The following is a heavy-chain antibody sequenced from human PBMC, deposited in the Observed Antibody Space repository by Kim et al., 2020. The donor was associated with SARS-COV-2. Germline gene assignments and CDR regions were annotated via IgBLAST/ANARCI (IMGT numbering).Heavy chain of an antibody. CDR2: IYYSGST. CDR1: GGSISNYY. J-gene: IGHJ4*02. V-gene: IGHV4-59*13. Sequence: SETLSLTCTVSGGSISNYYWSWIRQPPGKGLEWIGYIYYSGSTDYNPSLKSRVTMSVDTSKNQFSLKLSSVTAADTAVYYCARVLLGTTCDYWGQGTLVTVSS. D-gene: IGHD1-7*01. CDR3: ARVLLGTTCDY.